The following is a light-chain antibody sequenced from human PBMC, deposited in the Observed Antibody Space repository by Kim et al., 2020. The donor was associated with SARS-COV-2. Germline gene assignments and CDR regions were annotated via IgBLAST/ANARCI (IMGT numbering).Light chain of an antibody. J-gene: IGLJ3*02. V-gene: IGLV4-69*01. Sequence: QPVLTQSPSASASLGASVQLTCILSSGHSSYAIAWHQQQPGKGPRFLMKVNRDGSHIKGDGIPDRFSGSTSGAERYLTISSLQPEDEADYYCQTWDTGIRVFGGGTKLTVL. CDR2: VNRDGSH. CDR1: SGHSSYA. CDR3: QTWDTGIRV.